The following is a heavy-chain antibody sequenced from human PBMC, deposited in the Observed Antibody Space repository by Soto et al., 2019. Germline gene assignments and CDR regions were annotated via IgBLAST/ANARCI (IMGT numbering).Heavy chain of an antibody. CDR1: GFTFSWHW. CDR2: IKEDGSEK. Sequence: EVQLVESGGGLVQPGGSLRISCEASGFTFSWHWMSWVRQAPGKGLEWVTNIKEDGSEKYYADSVKGRFTVSRDNAKNSLSLEVRSLGAEDTALYYCARVDFWSGFWGLDSWGQGTLVTVSS. CDR3: ARVDFWSGFWGLDS. V-gene: IGHV3-7*01. D-gene: IGHD3-3*01. J-gene: IGHJ4*02.